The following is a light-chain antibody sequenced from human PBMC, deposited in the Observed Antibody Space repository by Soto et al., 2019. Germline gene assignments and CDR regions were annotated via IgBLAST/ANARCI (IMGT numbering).Light chain of an antibody. CDR3: SSYTSSSTYV. CDR1: XXDVGGYNY. J-gene: IGLJ1*01. V-gene: IGLV2-14*01. Sequence: QSALTQPASXXXXXGQSITISCTGTXXDVGGYNYVSWYQQHPGKAPKPTIYEVGNRPSGVSNRFSGSKSGNTASLTISGLQAEDEADYYCSSYTSSSTYVFGTGTKLTVL. CDR2: EVG.